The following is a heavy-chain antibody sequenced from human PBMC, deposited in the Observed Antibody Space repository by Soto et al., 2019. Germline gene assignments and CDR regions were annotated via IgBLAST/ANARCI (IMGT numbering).Heavy chain of an antibody. Sequence: PSETLSLSCTVSGGSIGTYYGSWIRQPPGKGLEWIGYIHYSGSTVYNPSLRSRVSISVDTSNNQFSLKLTSVTAADTAVYHCAKYNWNNLGRWFDPWGQGTLVTVSS. J-gene: IGHJ5*02. V-gene: IGHV4-59*08. CDR1: GGSIGTYY. CDR3: AKYNWNNLGRWFDP. D-gene: IGHD1-1*01. CDR2: IHYSGST.